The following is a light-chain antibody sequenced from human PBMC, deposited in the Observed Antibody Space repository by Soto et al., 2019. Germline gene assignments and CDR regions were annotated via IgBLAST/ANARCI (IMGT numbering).Light chain of an antibody. J-gene: IGLJ2*01. V-gene: IGLV1-51*01. CDR3: GSWDSSLSIGV. CDR1: TSDIGSNY. CDR2: ENH. Sequence: QSVLTQPPSVSADPGQTVTISCSGSTSDIGSNYVSWYQQLPGTAPKLLIYENHNRPAEIPDRFSGSKSGTSATLDIAGLQTGDEADYYCGSWDSSLSIGVFGGGTKLTVL.